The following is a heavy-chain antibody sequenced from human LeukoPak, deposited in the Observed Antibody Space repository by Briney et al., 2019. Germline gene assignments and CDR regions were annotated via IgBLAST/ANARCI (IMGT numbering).Heavy chain of an antibody. J-gene: IGHJ4*02. CDR1: GFTFGSYW. CDR2: IKQDGSEK. D-gene: IGHD6-13*01. CDR3: ARRGTSSSWAHFDY. V-gene: IGHV3-7*05. Sequence: GGSLRLSCAASGFTFGSYWMTWVRQAPGKGLEWVAKIKQDGSEKYYVDSVKGRFTISRDNAKNSLYLQMNSLGAEDTAVYYCARRGTSSSWAHFDYWGQGTLVTVSS.